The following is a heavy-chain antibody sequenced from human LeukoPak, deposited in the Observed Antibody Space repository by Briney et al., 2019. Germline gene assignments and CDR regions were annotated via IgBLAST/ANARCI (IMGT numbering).Heavy chain of an antibody. CDR3: AGVVEAAATPIYYMDV. J-gene: IGHJ6*03. D-gene: IGHD6-13*01. CDR2: ISSSSSYI. Sequence: GGSLRLSCAASGFTFSSYSMNWVRQAPGKGLEWVSSISSSSSYIYYADSVKGRFTISRDNAKNSLYLQMNSLRAEDTAVYYCAGVVEAAATPIYYMDVWGKGTTVTVSS. CDR1: GFTFSSYS. V-gene: IGHV3-21*01.